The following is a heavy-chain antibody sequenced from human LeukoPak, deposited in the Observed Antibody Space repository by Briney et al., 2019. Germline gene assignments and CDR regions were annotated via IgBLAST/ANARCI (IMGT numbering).Heavy chain of an antibody. CDR2: ISYDGSNK. D-gene: IGHD3-22*01. CDR1: GFTFSSYA. Sequence: GGSLRLSCAASGFTFSSYAMHWGRQAPRRGLGWVAVISYDGSNKYYADSVQGRFTISRDNSKNTLYLQMNSLRAEGTAVYYCAKSLGSYYDSSGYDFDYWGQGTLVTVSS. V-gene: IGHV3-30*04. CDR3: AKSLGSYYDSSGYDFDY. J-gene: IGHJ4*02.